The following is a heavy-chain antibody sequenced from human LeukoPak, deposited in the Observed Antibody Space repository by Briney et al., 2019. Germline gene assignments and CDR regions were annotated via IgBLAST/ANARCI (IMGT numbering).Heavy chain of an antibody. CDR3: ARDPRITIFGVVKTAGGFFDY. D-gene: IGHD3-3*01. Sequence: EPGRSLRLSCAASGFTFSSYAMHWVRQAPGKGLEWVAVISYDGSNKYYADSVKGRFTISRDNSKNTLYLQMNSLRAEDTAVYYCARDPRITIFGVVKTAGGFFDYWGQGTLVTVSS. J-gene: IGHJ4*02. CDR1: GFTFSSYA. CDR2: ISYDGSNK. V-gene: IGHV3-30-3*01.